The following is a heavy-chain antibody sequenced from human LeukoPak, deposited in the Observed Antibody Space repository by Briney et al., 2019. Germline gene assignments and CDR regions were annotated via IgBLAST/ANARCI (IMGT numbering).Heavy chain of an antibody. CDR2: ISYDGSNK. V-gene: IGHV3-30-3*01. J-gene: IGHJ4*02. CDR3: ARDYLVGASFGY. CDR1: GFTFSSYA. Sequence: GGSLRLSCAASGFTFSSYAMHWVRQAPGKGLEWVAVISYDGSNKYYADSVKGRFTISRDNSKSTLYLQMNSLRAEDTAVYYCARDYLVGASFGYWGQGTLVTVSS. D-gene: IGHD1-26*01.